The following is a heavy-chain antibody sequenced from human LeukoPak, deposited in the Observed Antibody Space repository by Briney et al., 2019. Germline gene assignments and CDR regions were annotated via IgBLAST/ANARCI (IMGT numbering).Heavy chain of an antibody. CDR1: GFTFSSYS. CDR2: ISSSSSYI. V-gene: IGHV3-21*01. CDR3: ARDKVVTAISASFDI. J-gene: IGHJ3*02. Sequence: GGSLRLSCAASGFTFSSYSMNWVRQAPGKGLEWVSSISSSSSYIYYADSVKGRFTISRDNAKNSLYLQMNSLRAEDTAVYYCARDKVVTAISASFDIWGQGTMVTVSS. D-gene: IGHD2-21*02.